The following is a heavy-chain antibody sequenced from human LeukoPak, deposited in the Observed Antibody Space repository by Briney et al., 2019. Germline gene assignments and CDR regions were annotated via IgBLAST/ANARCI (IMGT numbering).Heavy chain of an antibody. CDR1: GFTFSDHY. J-gene: IGHJ4*02. CDR3: VAMLRGVGY. Sequence: GGSLRLSCAASGFTFSDHYMDWVRQAPGKGLEWVGRIRNKVNSHTTEYSASVKGRFTISKADSTNSVYMQMNSLRTEDTAVYYCVAMLRGVGYWGQGTLVTVSS. V-gene: IGHV3-72*01. CDR2: IRNKVNSHTT. D-gene: IGHD3-10*01.